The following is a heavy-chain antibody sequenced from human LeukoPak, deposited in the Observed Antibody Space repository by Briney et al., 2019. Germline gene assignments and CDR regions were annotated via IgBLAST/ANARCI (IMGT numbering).Heavy chain of an antibody. V-gene: IGHV4-34*01. CDR1: GFTFSSYG. Sequence: GSLRLSCAASGFTFSSYGMHWVRQPPGKGLEWIGEINHSGSTNYNPSLKSRVTISVDTSKNQFSLKLSSVTAADTAVYYCARGLDLDIWGQGTMVTVSS. CDR3: ARGLDLDI. J-gene: IGHJ3*02. CDR2: INHSGST.